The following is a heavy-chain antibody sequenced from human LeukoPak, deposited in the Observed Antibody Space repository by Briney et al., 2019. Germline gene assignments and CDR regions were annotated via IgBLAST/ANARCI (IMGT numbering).Heavy chain of an antibody. Sequence: SQTLSLTCAISGDSVSTNSAAWNWIRQSPSRGLEWLGRTYYRSKWYNDYGVSVKSRITINPDTSKNQFSLQLNSVTPEDTAVYYCGRGGIVYCTSTSCSFDSWGQGTLVTVSS. J-gene: IGHJ4*02. D-gene: IGHD2-2*01. CDR3: GRGGIVYCTSTSCSFDS. CDR2: TYYRSKWYN. V-gene: IGHV6-1*01. CDR1: GDSVSTNSAA.